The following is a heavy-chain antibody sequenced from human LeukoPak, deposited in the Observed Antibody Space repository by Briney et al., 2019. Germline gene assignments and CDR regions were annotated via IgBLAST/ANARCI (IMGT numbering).Heavy chain of an antibody. V-gene: IGHV4-59*12. CDR3: ARDTTVTGPDY. CDR1: GGSISSYY. D-gene: IGHD4-17*01. Sequence: PSETLSLTCTVSGGSISSYYWSWIRQPPGKGLEWIGEIYHSGSTNYNPSLKSRVTISVDKSKNQFSLKLSSVTAADTAVYYCARDTTVTGPDYWGQGTLVTVSS. J-gene: IGHJ4*02. CDR2: IYHSGST.